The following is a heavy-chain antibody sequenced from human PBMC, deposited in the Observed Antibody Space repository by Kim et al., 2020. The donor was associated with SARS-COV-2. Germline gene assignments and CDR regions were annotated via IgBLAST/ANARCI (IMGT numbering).Heavy chain of an antibody. CDR2: ISWNSGNI. CDR3: AKSPRGFRIQLWYFDS. J-gene: IGHJ4*02. D-gene: IGHD5-18*01. Sequence: GGSLRLSCAASGFTFGDYAMHWVRQAPGKGLEWVSGISWNSGNIGNADSVKGRFTISRDNAKNSLYLKMNSLRVEDTALYYCAKSPRGFRIQLWYFDSWGQGTLVTVSS. V-gene: IGHV3-9*01. CDR1: GFTFGDYA.